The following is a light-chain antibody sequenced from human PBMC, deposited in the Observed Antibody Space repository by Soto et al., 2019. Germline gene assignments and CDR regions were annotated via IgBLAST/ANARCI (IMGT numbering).Light chain of an antibody. J-gene: IGKJ5*01. CDR3: MQALQSLT. V-gene: IGKV2-28*01. CDR2: FGS. CDR1: QILLYNNTYNY. Sequence: SPLTLRVTPGEKASISCRTSQILLYNNTYNYLDWYVQKPGQSPQLLIYFGSNRTPGVPDRFSGSGSGTDFTLKINRVEAEDVGTYYCMQALQSLTVGQGTRLDIK.